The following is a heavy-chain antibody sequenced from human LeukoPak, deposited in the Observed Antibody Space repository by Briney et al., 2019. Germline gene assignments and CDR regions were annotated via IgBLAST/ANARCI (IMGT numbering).Heavy chain of an antibody. CDR1: GFTFSSYW. J-gene: IGHJ4*02. CDR2: INSGGSST. V-gene: IGHV3-74*01. Sequence: GGSLRLSCAASGFTFSSYWMHWVRQAPGKGLVWVSRINSGGSSTSYADSVKGRFTISRDNAKNTLYLQMNSLRAEDTAVYYCASMGTGSYYSGLDYWGQGTLVTVSS. D-gene: IGHD1-26*01. CDR3: ASMGTGSYYSGLDY.